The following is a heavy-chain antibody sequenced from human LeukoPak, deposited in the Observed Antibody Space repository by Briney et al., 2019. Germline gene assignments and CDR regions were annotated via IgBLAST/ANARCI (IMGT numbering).Heavy chain of an antibody. CDR3: ARDLWFGELYYYYGMDV. CDR2: ISYDGSNK. Sequence: GGSLRLSCAASGFTFSSYAMHWVRQAPGKGPEWVAVISYDGSNKYYADSVKGRFTISRDNSKNTLYLQMNSLRAEDTAVYYCARDLWFGELYYYYGMDVWGQGTTVTVSS. V-gene: IGHV3-30-3*01. D-gene: IGHD3-10*01. J-gene: IGHJ6*02. CDR1: GFTFSSYA.